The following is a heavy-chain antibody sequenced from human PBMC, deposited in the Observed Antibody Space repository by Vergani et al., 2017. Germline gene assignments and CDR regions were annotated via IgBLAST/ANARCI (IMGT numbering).Heavy chain of an antibody. J-gene: IGHJ4*02. D-gene: IGHD1-14*01. CDR3: ARSIVSRNPPDYFDN. V-gene: IGHV4-4*07. CDR2: IYGSGIA. CDR1: GGSVSSYY. Sequence: QVQLQESGPGLVKPSETLSLTCTVSGGSVSSYYWSWIRQPAGRGLEWVGRIYGSGIARYNPSLKTRVSMSSDTSNNQFSLMLSSVTVADTAVYYCARSIVSRNPPDYFDNWGQGTLVTVSS.